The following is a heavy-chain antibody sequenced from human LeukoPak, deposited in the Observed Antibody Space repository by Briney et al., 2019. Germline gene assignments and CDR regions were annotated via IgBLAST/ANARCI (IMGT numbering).Heavy chain of an antibody. Sequence: GGSLRLSCSASGFTFSSYIMHWARQAPGKGLEYVSAITSNGGTTYYADSVKGRVTISRDNSKNTLYLQMSSLRAEDTAVYYCVKDDSYYYDSSGRDSWGQGTLVTVSS. V-gene: IGHV3-64D*09. CDR2: ITSNGGTT. CDR1: GFTFSSYI. CDR3: VKDDSYYYDSSGRDS. J-gene: IGHJ4*02. D-gene: IGHD3-22*01.